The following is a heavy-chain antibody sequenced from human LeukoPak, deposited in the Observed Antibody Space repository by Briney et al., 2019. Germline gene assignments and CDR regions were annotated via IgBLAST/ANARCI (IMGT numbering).Heavy chain of an antibody. V-gene: IGHV4-59*01. CDR1: GGSISSYY. Sequence: KPSETLSLTCTVSGGSISSYYWSWIRQPPGKGLEWIGYIYYSGSTNYNPSLKSRVTISVDTSKNQFSLKLSSVTAADTAVYYCARVSSVGSLFDYWGQGTLVTVSS. D-gene: IGHD3-10*01. CDR3: ARVSSVGSLFDY. CDR2: IYYSGST. J-gene: IGHJ4*02.